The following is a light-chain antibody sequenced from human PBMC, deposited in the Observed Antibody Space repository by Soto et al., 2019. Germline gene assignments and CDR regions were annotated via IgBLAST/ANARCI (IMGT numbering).Light chain of an antibody. CDR1: SSDIGTYNL. CDR3: CSFAGSSTFYV. CDR2: EGS. Sequence: QSALTQPASVSGSPGESITISCTGTSSDIGTYNLVSWYQQHPGKAPKLLIFEGSRRPSGVSNRFSGSKSGHTASLTISGLQAEDEADYYCCSFAGSSTFYVLGSGTRSPS. J-gene: IGLJ1*01. V-gene: IGLV2-23*01.